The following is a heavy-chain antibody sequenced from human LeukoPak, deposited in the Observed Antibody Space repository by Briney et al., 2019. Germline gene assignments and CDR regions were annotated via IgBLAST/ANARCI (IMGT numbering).Heavy chain of an antibody. CDR3: AKDRGLALEY. CDR2: ISYDGSNK. D-gene: IGHD3-10*01. J-gene: IGHJ4*02. Sequence: GGSLRLSCAASGFTFSSYGMHWVRQAPGKGLEWVAVISYDGSNKYYADSVKGRFTISRDNSKNTLYLQMNSLRAEDTAVYYCAKDRGLALEYWGQGTLVTVSS. V-gene: IGHV3-30*18. CDR1: GFTFSSYG.